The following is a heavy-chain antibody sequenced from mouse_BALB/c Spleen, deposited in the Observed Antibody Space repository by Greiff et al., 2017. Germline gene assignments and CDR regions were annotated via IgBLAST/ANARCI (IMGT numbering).Heavy chain of an antibody. Sequence: EVQLVESGPGLVKPSQSLSLTCSVTGYSITSGYYWNWIRQFPGNKLEWMGYISYDGSNNYNPSLKNRISITRDTSKNQFFLKLNSVTTEDTATYYCAREGRWLDYWGQGTTLTVSS. D-gene: IGHD2-3*01. J-gene: IGHJ2*01. CDR3: AREGRWLDY. V-gene: IGHV3-6*02. CDR2: ISYDGSN. CDR1: GYSITSGYY.